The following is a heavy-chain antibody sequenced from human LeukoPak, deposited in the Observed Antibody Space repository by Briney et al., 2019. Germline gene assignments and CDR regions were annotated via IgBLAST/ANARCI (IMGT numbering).Heavy chain of an antibody. V-gene: IGHV3-11*04. CDR3: AREPVGATVHYYYMDV. Sequence: GGSLRLSCAASGFTLSDYYMSWIRQAPGKGLEWVSYISDSGSSIYYADSVKGRFTISRDNAKKSLYLQMNSLRVDDTAVYYCAREPVGATVHYYYMDVWGKGTTVTVSS. CDR2: ISDSGSSI. J-gene: IGHJ6*03. CDR1: GFTLSDYY. D-gene: IGHD1-26*01.